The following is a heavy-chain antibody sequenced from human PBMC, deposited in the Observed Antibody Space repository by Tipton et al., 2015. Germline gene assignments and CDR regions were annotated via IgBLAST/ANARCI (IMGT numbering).Heavy chain of an antibody. CDR1: GGAIRSDN. D-gene: IGHD6-13*01. J-gene: IGHJ6*02. V-gene: IGHV3-23*01. Sequence: LSLTCNVSGGAIRSDNWWNWVRQFPGGKGLEWVSAISGSGGSTHYADSVKGRFTISRDNSNNTLYLQMNTLRAEDTAVYYCAKVDTSRSRQYYYGMDVWGQGTTVTVSS. CDR3: AKVDTSRSRQYYYGMDV. CDR2: ISGSGGST.